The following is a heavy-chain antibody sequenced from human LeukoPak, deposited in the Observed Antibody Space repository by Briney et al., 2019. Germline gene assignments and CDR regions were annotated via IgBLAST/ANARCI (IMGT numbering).Heavy chain of an antibody. D-gene: IGHD1-1*01. J-gene: IGHJ6*02. V-gene: IGHV4-59*01. CDR3: ARYDTTYAMDV. CDR2: IYYSGST. CDR1: GGSISSYY. Sequence: SETLSLTCTVSGGSISSYYCSWIRQPPGKGLEWIGYIYYSGSTNYNPSLKSRVTISVDTSKNQFSLKLSSVTAADTAVYYCARYDTTYAMDVWGQGTTVTVSS.